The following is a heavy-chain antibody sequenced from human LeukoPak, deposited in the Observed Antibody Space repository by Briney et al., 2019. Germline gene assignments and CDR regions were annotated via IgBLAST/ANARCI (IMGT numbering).Heavy chain of an antibody. CDR1: GGSFSGYY. J-gene: IGHJ4*02. CDR3: ARGFGSAPIDY. Sequence: SETLSLTCAVYGGSFSGYYWSWIRQPPGKGLEWIGEINHSGSTNYNPSLKGRVTISVDTSKNQFSLKLSSVTAADTAVYYCARGFGSAPIDYWGQGTLVTVSS. CDR2: INHSGST. V-gene: IGHV4-34*01. D-gene: IGHD3-10*01.